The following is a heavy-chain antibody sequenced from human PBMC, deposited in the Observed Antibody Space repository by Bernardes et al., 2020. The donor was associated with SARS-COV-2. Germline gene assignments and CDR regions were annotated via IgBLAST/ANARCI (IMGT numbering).Heavy chain of an antibody. J-gene: IGHJ4*02. Sequence: GGSLRLSCAASGFTFSSYGMHWVRQAPGKGLEWVAVIWYDGSNKYYADSVKGRFTISRDNSKNTLYLQMNSLRAEDTAVYYWARTGRKWFGELTPFDYWGQGTLVTVSS. D-gene: IGHD3-10*01. CDR3: ARTGRKWFGELTPFDY. V-gene: IGHV3-33*01. CDR2: IWYDGSNK. CDR1: GFTFSSYG.